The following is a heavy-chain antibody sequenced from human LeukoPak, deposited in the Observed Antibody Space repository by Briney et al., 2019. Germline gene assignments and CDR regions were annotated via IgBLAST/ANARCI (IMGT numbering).Heavy chain of an antibody. Sequence: GGSLRLSCAASGFTFSSYAMNWVRQAPGKGLEWVSSISASGTSTYYADSVKGRFTISRDNAKKSLFLQMNSLRAEDTAVYCAAASAFSSSWRSWGQGTVVTVSS. CDR2: ISASGTST. CDR3: AASAFSSSWRS. D-gene: IGHD6-13*01. CDR1: GFTFSSYA. V-gene: IGHV3-23*01. J-gene: IGHJ5*02.